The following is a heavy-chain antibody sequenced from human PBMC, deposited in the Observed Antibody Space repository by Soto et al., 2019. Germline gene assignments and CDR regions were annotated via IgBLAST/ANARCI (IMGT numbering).Heavy chain of an antibody. CDR3: ARRRGGFGGGWTTPYFDY. Sequence: QITLKESGPTVVKPTQTLTLTCSLSGFSLNTGGVGVGWIRQPPGKALEWLAVIYWDDDKSWNPSLRDRLTIHRDASDDQVVLTVTNMAPVDTGTDYCARRRGGFGGGWTTPYFDYWGQGTLVTVSS. CDR1: GFSLNTGGVG. J-gene: IGHJ4*02. CDR2: IYWDDDK. D-gene: IGHD6-19*01. V-gene: IGHV2-5*02.